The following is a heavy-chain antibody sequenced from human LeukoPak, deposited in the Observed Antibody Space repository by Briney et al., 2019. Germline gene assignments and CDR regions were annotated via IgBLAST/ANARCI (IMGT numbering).Heavy chain of an antibody. CDR2: IYYSGTT. Sequence: SETLSLTCTVSGGSISSSSNYWGWIRQPPGKGLEWIGSIYYSGTTYYNPSLKSRVTISVDTPKNQFSLKLSSVTAADAAVYYCATKRGATPFDYWGQGTLVTVSS. CDR1: GGSISSSSNY. J-gene: IGHJ4*02. V-gene: IGHV4-39*01. D-gene: IGHD1-26*01. CDR3: ATKRGATPFDY.